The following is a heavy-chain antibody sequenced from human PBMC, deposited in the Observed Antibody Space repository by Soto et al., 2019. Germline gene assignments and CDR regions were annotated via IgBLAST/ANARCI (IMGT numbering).Heavy chain of an antibody. D-gene: IGHD6-19*01. CDR3: AHGSGWLFDY. CDR2: IYWNDNE. V-gene: IGHV2-5*01. Sequence: GSGPTLVNPTQTLTLTCTFSGFSLRSSAVGVGWIRQPPGKALEWLAFIYWNDNEYYSPSLGSRLTISKDTSKNQVVLTMTNMDPVDTATYYCAHGSGWLFDYWGQGTLVTVS. J-gene: IGHJ4*02. CDR1: GFSLRSSAVG.